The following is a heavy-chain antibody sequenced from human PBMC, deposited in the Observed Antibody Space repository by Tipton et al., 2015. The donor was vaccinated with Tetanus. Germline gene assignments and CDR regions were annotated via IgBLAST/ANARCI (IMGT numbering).Heavy chain of an antibody. CDR2: ISGSGGST. Sequence: SLRLSCAASGFTFSTFAMSWVRQAPGKGLEWVSGISGSGGSTYYADSVKGRFTISRDKSRNTLYLQMKSLRVEDTAVYYCAKDEGHSGSYLGFDYWDQGTLVTVSS. CDR1: GFTFSTFA. D-gene: IGHD1-26*01. CDR3: AKDEGHSGSYLGFDY. V-gene: IGHV3-23*01. J-gene: IGHJ4*02.